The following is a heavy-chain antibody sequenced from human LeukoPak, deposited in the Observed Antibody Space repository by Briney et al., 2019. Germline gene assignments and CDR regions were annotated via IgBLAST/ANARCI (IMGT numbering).Heavy chain of an antibody. CDR2: IYSGGSS. CDR3: ATRPDGNDVPYFDY. V-gene: IGHV3-66*01. CDR1: GLTVGFKC. Sequence: GGSLRLSCAASGLTVGFKCMSWVRQAPGKGXXXXSIIYSGGSSYYADSVKGRFTASRDTSKNTLYLQMNSLRAEDTAVYYCATRPDGNDVPYFDYWGQGTLVTVSS. J-gene: IGHJ4*02. D-gene: IGHD5-12*01.